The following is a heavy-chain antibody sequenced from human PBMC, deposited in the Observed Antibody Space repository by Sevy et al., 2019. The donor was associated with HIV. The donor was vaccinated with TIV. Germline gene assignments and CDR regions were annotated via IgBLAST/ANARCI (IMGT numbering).Heavy chain of an antibody. CDR1: GFTFWSFG. V-gene: IGHV3-48*04. J-gene: IGHJ6*01. Sequence: GGSLRLSCAASGFTFWSFGVNWVLQAPGKGLEWLGYISGDRGKIFYADSVKGRFSIFRDNARNSLYLQMRSLRVEDTAVYYCARRGCNGGNCYSDYYYGVDVWGQGTTVTVS. CDR2: ISGDRGKI. CDR3: ARRGCNGGNCYSDYYYGVDV. D-gene: IGHD2-15*01.